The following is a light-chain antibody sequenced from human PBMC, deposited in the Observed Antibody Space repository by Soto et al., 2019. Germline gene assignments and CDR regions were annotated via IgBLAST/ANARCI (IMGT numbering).Light chain of an antibody. J-gene: IGKJ2*01. Sequence: IQLTQSPSSLSASVGDRVTITYRASQGISSYLAWYQQKPGKAPKLLIYAASTLQSGGPSRFSGSGSGTDFTLTISSLQPEDFATYYCQQVNSYPHTFGQGNKLEIK. CDR2: AAS. V-gene: IGKV1-9*01. CDR1: QGISSY. CDR3: QQVNSYPHT.